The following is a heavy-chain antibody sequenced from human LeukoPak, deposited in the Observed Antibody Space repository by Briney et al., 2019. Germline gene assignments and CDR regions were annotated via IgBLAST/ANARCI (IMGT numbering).Heavy chain of an antibody. CDR1: GVSITTHY. CDR3: ARGERPGCDF. V-gene: IGHV4-59*11. J-gene: IGHJ4*02. Sequence: NASETLSLTCTVSGVSITTHYWSWIRQPPGKGLEWLGYISYSGSTNYNPSLKSRVTIPMDTSKNQFSLKLNSVTAADTAVYYCARGERPGCDFWGLGTLVTVSS. D-gene: IGHD3-16*01. CDR2: ISYSGST.